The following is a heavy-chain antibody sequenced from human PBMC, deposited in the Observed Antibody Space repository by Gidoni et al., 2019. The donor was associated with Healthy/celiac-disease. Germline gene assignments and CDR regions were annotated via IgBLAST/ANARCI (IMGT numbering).Heavy chain of an antibody. CDR2: IYHSGST. V-gene: IGHV4-4*02. Sequence: QVQLQESGQGLVKPSGTLSLTCAVTGGSISSSNWWSWVRQPPGKGLEWIGEIYHSGSTNYNPSLKSRVTISVAKSKNQFSLKLSSVTAADTAVYFCARRGAVAGTRHFDYWGQGTLVTVSS. J-gene: IGHJ4*02. CDR3: ARRGAVAGTRHFDY. D-gene: IGHD6-19*01. CDR1: GGSISSSNW.